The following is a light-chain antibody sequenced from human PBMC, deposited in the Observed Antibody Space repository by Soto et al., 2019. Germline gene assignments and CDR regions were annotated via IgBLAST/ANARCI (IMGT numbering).Light chain of an antibody. J-gene: IGLJ1*01. CDR2: DVN. Sequence: QSALTQPASVSGSPGQSITISCTGTSSDFGSYNLVSWYQQHPGKAPKLMIYDVNNRPSGVSSRFSGSKSGNTASLTISGLQAEDEADYYCSSYTSSSIVYVFGTGTKVTVL. V-gene: IGLV2-14*02. CDR1: SSDFGSYNL. CDR3: SSYTSSSIVYV.